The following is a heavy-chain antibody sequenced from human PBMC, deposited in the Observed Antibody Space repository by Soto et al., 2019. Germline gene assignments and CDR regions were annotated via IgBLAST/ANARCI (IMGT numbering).Heavy chain of an antibody. J-gene: IGHJ5*02. D-gene: IGHD3-22*01. Sequence: SETLSLTCTISGGSISGYYWTWIRQSPGKGLEYIGYVYNGNTNYNPSLNSRVTISVDTSKNQFSLKLSSVTAADTAVYYCASGPYYYDSSGYLSWFDPWGQGTLVTVSS. CDR2: VYNGNT. CDR3: ASGPYYYDSSGYLSWFDP. CDR1: GGSISGYY. V-gene: IGHV4-59*08.